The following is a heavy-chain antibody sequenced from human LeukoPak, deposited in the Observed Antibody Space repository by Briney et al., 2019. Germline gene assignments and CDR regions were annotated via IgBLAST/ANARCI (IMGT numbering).Heavy chain of an antibody. CDR3: ARGSRSHDFWSGYYGSGYYYGMDV. Sequence: ASVKVSCKASGGTFSSYAISWVRQAPGQGREWMGGIIPIFGTANYAQKFQGRVTITADESTSTAYMGLSSLRSEDTAVYYCARGSRSHDFWSGYYGSGYYYGMDVWGQGTTVTVSS. D-gene: IGHD3-3*01. CDR1: GGTFSSYA. J-gene: IGHJ6*02. CDR2: IIPIFGTA. V-gene: IGHV1-69*13.